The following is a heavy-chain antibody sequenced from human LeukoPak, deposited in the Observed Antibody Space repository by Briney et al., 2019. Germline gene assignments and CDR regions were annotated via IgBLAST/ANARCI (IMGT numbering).Heavy chain of an antibody. Sequence: SQTLSLTCTVSGGSINSGGNYWSWIRQHPGKGLEWIGYMYYSGRTHYNPSLNSRVTISVDTSKNQFSLKLSSVTAADTAVYYCASSVLGYCSGGSCYPSYWGQGTLVTVSS. CDR1: GGSINSGGNY. CDR2: MYYSGRT. D-gene: IGHD2-15*01. CDR3: ASSVLGYCSGGSCYPSY. V-gene: IGHV4-31*03. J-gene: IGHJ4*02.